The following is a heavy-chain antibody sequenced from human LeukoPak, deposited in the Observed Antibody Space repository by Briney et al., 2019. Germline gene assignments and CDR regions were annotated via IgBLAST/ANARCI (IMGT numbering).Heavy chain of an antibody. D-gene: IGHD3-22*01. V-gene: IGHV3-21*01. CDR1: GFTFSSYS. CDR2: ISSSSSYI. Sequence: KPGGSLRLSCAASGFTFSSYSMNWVRQAPGKGLEWVSSISSSSSYIYYADSVKGRFTISRDNAKNSLYLQMNSLRAEDTAVYYCARDKYYYDSSGYYVNAFDIWGQGTMVTVSS. CDR3: ARDKYYYDSSGYYVNAFDI. J-gene: IGHJ3*02.